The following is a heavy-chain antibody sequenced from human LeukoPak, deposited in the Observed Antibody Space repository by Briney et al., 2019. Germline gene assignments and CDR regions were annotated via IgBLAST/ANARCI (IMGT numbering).Heavy chain of an antibody. CDR3: ARDSADDSSGYYPFDY. J-gene: IGHJ4*02. Sequence: GGSLRLSCAASGFTFSNYRMNWVRQAPGKGLEWGSPISSSSSYIYYADSVKGRFTISRDNAKNSLYLQMNSLRAEDTAVYYCARDSADDSSGYYPFDYWGQGTLVTVSS. CDR1: GFTFSNYR. CDR2: ISSSSSYI. D-gene: IGHD3-22*01. V-gene: IGHV3-21*01.